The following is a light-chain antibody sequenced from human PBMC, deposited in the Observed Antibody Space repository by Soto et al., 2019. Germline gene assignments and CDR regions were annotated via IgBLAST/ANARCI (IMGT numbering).Light chain of an antibody. CDR1: QSVSSY. V-gene: IGKV3-15*01. Sequence: EIVMTQSPATLSVPPGETATLSCRASQSVSSYLAWYQQKPGQAPRLLIYGASTRATGIPARFSGSGSGTEFTLTISGLQSEDFAVYSCQQYNDWPLFTFGQGTRLDIK. CDR3: QQYNDWPLFT. CDR2: GAS. J-gene: IGKJ5*01.